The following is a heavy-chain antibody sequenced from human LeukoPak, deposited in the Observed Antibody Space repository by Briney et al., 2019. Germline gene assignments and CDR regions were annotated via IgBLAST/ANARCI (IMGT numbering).Heavy chain of an antibody. CDR2: ITGGSGAK. CDR1: GFTFSNFA. Sequence: PGGSLRLSCTASGFTFSNFAMSWVRQAPGKGLEWVFTITGGSGAKYYADSVKGRFTISRDNSKDTLYLQMHSLRAEDTAVYFCAKDTPLTTYTSGWSSNSFDYWGQGTLVAVSS. V-gene: IGHV3-23*01. CDR3: AKDTPLTTYTSGWSSNSFDY. J-gene: IGHJ4*02. D-gene: IGHD6-19*01.